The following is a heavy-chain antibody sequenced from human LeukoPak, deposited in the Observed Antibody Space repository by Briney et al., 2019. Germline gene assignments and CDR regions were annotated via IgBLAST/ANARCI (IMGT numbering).Heavy chain of an antibody. CDR1: GGSISSSSYY. D-gene: IGHD3-10*01. CDR2: IYYSGST. Sequence: PSETLSLTCTVSGGSISSSSYYWGWIRQPPGKGLEWIGSIYYSGSTYYNPSLKSRVTISVDTSKNQFSLKLSSVTAADTAVYYCARGSYYGPPNWFDPWGQGTLVTVSS. V-gene: IGHV4-39*07. J-gene: IGHJ5*02. CDR3: ARGSYYGPPNWFDP.